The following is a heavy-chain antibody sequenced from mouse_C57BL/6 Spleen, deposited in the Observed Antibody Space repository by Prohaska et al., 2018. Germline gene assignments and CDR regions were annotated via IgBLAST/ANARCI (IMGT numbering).Heavy chain of an antibody. V-gene: IGHV1-26*01. Sequence: LKISCKASGYTFTDYYMNWVKQSHGKSLEWIGDINPNNGGTSYNQKFKGKATLTVDKSSSTAYMELRSLTSEDSAVYYCAKGSNYVDWGQGTTLTVYS. CDR3: AKGSNYVD. CDR1: GYTFTDYY. CDR2: INPNNGGT. D-gene: IGHD2-5*01. J-gene: IGHJ2*01.